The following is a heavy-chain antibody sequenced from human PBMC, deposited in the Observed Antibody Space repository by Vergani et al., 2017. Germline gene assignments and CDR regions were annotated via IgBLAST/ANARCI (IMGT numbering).Heavy chain of an antibody. J-gene: IGHJ4*02. CDR1: GESFSSFY. CDR3: AVRPRVNLVGGEIETKRTFDY. CDR2: VNNDGDT. V-gene: IGHV4-34*02. D-gene: IGHD2-8*02. Sequence: QVQLQQWGAGVVKPSGTLSLTCAVFGESFSSFYWSWIRQPPGKGLGWIGEVNNDGDTNYNPSLESRVTVSRDTAKNQFSWNLMSVTAADTAMYYCAVRPRVNLVGGEIETKRTFDYWSQGSLVTVSS.